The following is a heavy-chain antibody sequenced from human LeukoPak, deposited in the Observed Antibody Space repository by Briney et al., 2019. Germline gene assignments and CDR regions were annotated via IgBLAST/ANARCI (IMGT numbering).Heavy chain of an antibody. D-gene: IGHD3-3*01. CDR2: ISWNSGSI. J-gene: IGHJ4*02. CDR1: GFTFDDYA. Sequence: GGSLRLSCAASGFTFDDYAMHWVRQAPGKGLEWVSGISWNSGSIGYADSEKGRFTISRDNAKNSLYLQMNSLRAEDTALYYCAKGIRSGYYWYFDYWGQGTLVTVSS. CDR3: AKGIRSGYYWYFDY. V-gene: IGHV3-9*01.